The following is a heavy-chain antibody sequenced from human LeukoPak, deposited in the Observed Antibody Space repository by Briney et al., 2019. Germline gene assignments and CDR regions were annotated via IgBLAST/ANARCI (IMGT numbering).Heavy chain of an antibody. Sequence: GGSLRLSCVASGFTFRHYAMSWVRQAPGKGLEWVSSISGSDVTTYYAESVKGRFTISRDNSKNTLYLQMNSLRAEDTAVYYCAKDFPRPYYYDSSFDAFDIWGQGTMVTVSS. CDR1: GFTFRHYA. CDR2: ISGSDVTT. D-gene: IGHD3-22*01. CDR3: AKDFPRPYYYDSSFDAFDI. J-gene: IGHJ3*02. V-gene: IGHV3-23*01.